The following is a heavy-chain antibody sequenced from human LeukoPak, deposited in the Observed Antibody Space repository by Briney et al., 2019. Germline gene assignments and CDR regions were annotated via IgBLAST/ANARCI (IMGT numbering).Heavy chain of an antibody. CDR3: ARVPGTTFLLSYMDV. V-gene: IGHV3-72*01. CDR2: TRKKANSYTT. CDR1: GFTFSNAW. Sequence: AGGSLRLSCAASGFTFSNAWMSWVRQAPGKGLEWVGRTRKKANSYTTEYAASVKGRFTISRDDSKNSLYLQMNSLKTEDTAVYYCARVPGTTFLLSYMDVWGKGTTVTVSS. J-gene: IGHJ6*03. D-gene: IGHD1-7*01.